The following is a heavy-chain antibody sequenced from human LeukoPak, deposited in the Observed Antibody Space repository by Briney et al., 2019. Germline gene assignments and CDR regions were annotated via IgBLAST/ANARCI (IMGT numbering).Heavy chain of an antibody. CDR2: IYYSGST. J-gene: IGHJ5*02. Sequence: SETLSLTCTVSGGSISSSSYYWGWLRQPPGKGLEWIGSIYYSGSTYYNPSLKSRVTISVDTSKNQFSLKLSSVTAADTAVYYCARHVIAVAGTQNWFDPWGQGTLVTVSS. CDR3: ARHVIAVAGTQNWFDP. CDR1: GGSISSSSYY. V-gene: IGHV4-39*01. D-gene: IGHD6-19*01.